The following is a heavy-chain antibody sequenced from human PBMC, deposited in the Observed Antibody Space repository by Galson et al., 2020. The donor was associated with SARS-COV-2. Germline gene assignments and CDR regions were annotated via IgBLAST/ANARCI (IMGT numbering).Heavy chain of an antibody. J-gene: IGHJ4*02. D-gene: IGHD3-3*01. CDR1: GFRFTEYW. Sequence: GESLKISCVASGFRFTEYWINWVRQAPGKGLEWVANIKQDGSEKYIVDSVRGRFTISRDNAKNSVYLQRNSLTAEDTAVYYCARARWRFDYWGQGTLVTVSS. CDR3: ARARWRFDY. CDR2: IKQDGSEK. V-gene: IGHV3-7*05.